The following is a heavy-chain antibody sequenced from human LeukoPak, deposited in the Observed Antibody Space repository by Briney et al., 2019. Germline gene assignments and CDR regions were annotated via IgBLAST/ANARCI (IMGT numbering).Heavy chain of an antibody. J-gene: IGHJ6*03. CDR3: ARGSATYYYDSSGYYGAYYYYYMDV. Sequence: SETLSLTCTVSGYSISSSYYWGWIRQPPGKGLECIGSIYYSGSTYYNPSLKSRVTISVDTSKNQFSLKLSSVTAADTAVYYCARGSATYYYDSSGYYGAYYYYYMDVWGKGTTVTISS. D-gene: IGHD3-22*01. CDR2: IYYSGST. CDR1: GYSISSSYY. V-gene: IGHV4-38-2*02.